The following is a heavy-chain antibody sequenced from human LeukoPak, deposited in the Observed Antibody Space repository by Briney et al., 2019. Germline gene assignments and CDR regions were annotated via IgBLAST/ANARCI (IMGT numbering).Heavy chain of an antibody. CDR3: ASRARPYRSGRYDAFDI. J-gene: IGHJ3*02. CDR2: ISSSSSYI. V-gene: IGHV3-21*01. Sequence: PGGSLRLSCAASGFTFSSYSMNWVRQAPGKGLEWVSSISSSSSYIYYADSVKGRFTISRDNAKNSLYLQMNSLRAEDTAVYYCASRARPYRSGRYDAFDIWGQGTMVTVSS. D-gene: IGHD6-19*01. CDR1: GFTFSSYS.